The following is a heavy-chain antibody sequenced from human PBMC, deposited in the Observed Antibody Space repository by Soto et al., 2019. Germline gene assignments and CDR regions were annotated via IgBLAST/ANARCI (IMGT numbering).Heavy chain of an antibody. V-gene: IGHV3-23*01. CDR2: ISPNGQGI. CDR3: AKDRGYPRDYFNY. D-gene: IGHD3-16*02. Sequence: EVQLLESGGGLVQPGGSLRLSCAASGFTLNNYGMSWVRQAPGKGLEWVSAISPNGQGIYYADSVKGRFIISKDNSKNTVFLHMDRLTADDTAVYYCAKDRGYPRDYFNYWGQGTLVSVSS. CDR1: GFTLNNYG. J-gene: IGHJ4*02.